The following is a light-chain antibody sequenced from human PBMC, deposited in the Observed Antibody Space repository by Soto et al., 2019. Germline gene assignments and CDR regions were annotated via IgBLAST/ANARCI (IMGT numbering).Light chain of an antibody. V-gene: IGKV3-11*01. CDR2: DAS. CDR1: QSVSNY. J-gene: IGKJ4*01. Sequence: EIVLTPSPATLSLSPGEKATLSCRASQSVSNYLAWYQQKPGQAPRLLIYDASTRATGIPARFSGSGSGTDFTLTISSLEPEDFAVYYCQQRSNWPPLTFGGGTKVDIK. CDR3: QQRSNWPPLT.